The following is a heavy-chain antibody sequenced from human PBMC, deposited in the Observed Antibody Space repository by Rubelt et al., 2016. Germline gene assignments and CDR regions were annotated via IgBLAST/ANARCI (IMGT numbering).Heavy chain of an antibody. D-gene: IGHD5/OR15-5a*01. Sequence: EVQLVESGGGLVQPGGSLRLSCAASGFTFSSYWMSWVRQTPGKGLEWVSRINSDGSSTRYADSVKGRFTLSRDNAKNKLFVRMNSLRAEDTAVYYGARGAGSTATYRHVDYWGQGTLVTVSS. J-gene: IGHJ4*02. V-gene: IGHV3-74*02. CDR2: INSDGSST. CDR1: GFTFSSYW. CDR3: ARGAGSTATYRHVDY.